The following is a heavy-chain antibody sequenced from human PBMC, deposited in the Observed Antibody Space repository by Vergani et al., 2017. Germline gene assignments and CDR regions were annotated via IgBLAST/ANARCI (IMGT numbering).Heavy chain of an antibody. CDR3: ARGDYGILTGYRY. V-gene: IGHV1-69*01. J-gene: IGHJ4*02. CDR2: IIPLFHVA. CDR1: GGTFSNHG. Sequence: QVQLVQSGAAVKKPGSSVKVSCKASGGTFSNHGINWLRRAPGQGLEWMGGIIPLFHVANYAQKFQGRVAINADESTNTVYMDLSSLKSEDTAIYYCARGDYGILTGYRYWGQGTLVTVSA. D-gene: IGHD3-9*01.